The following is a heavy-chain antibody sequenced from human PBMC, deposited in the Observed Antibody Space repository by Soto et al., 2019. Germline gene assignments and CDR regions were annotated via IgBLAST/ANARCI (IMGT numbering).Heavy chain of an antibody. CDR3: ATRFDY. J-gene: IGHJ4*02. CDR1: GFTFSDYS. CDR2: ISGSGDNT. Sequence: EVHLLESGGGLVQPGGSLRLSCAASGFTFSDYSLIWVRQSPGKGLEWVSLISGSGDNTYYAGSVKGRVTISRDNSKNTLYLQLSSLRAEDTAVYYCATRFDYWGQGTLVTVSS. V-gene: IGHV3-23*01.